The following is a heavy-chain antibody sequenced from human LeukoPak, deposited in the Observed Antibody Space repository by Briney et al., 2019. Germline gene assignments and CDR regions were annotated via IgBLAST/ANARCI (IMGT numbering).Heavy chain of an antibody. CDR3: ARRISAAGIFDY. J-gene: IGHJ4*02. CDR2: IYYSGST. D-gene: IGHD6-13*01. V-gene: IGHV4-61*01. Sequence: SETLSLTCTVSGGSVSSGSHYWSWIRQPPGKGLEWIGYIYYSGSTNYNPSLKGRVTISVDTSKNQFSLKLSSVTAADTAVYYCARRISAAGIFDYWGLGTLVTVSS. CDR1: GGSVSSGSHY.